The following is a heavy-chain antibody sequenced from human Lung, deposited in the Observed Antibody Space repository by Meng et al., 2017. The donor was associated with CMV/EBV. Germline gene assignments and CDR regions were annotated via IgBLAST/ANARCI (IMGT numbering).Heavy chain of an antibody. D-gene: IGHD2-15*01. CDR2: FVNYVDT. J-gene: IGHJ4*02. Sequence: QVPPRQCGPEVKNPGASVRVSCKASGYTFGSYGICWVRQAPGQGLEWMGWFVNYVDTYPAPKFQGRVTMTTDTHTNTAFMELRSLTSDDTAVYYCASGTPGRSYCDYWGQGTLVTVSS. CDR3: ASGTPGRSYCDY. CDR1: GYTFGSYG. V-gene: IGHV1-18*01.